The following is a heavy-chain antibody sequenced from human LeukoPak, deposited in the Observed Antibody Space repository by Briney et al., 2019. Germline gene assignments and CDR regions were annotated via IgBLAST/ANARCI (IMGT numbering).Heavy chain of an antibody. V-gene: IGHV3-30*02. J-gene: IGHJ4*02. CDR1: GFTFSSYG. D-gene: IGHD3-22*01. Sequence: GGSLRLSCAASGFTFSSYGMHWVRQAPGKGLEWEAFIRYDGSNKYYADSVKGRFTISRDNSKHTLYLQMNSLRAEDTAVYYCAKEWYYYDSSGFDYWGQGTLVTVSS. CDR3: AKEWYYYDSSGFDY. CDR2: IRYDGSNK.